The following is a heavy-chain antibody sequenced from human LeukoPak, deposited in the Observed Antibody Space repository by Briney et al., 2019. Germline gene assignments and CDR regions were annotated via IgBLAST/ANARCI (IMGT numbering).Heavy chain of an antibody. Sequence: PSETLSLTCTVSGGSISSYYWSWIRQPPGKGLEWIGYIYYSGSTNYNPSLKSRVTISVDRSKNQFSLKLSSVTAADTAVYYCAGAPICSSTSCPPSYWGQGTLVTVSS. CDR1: GGSISSYY. J-gene: IGHJ4*02. CDR2: IYYSGST. D-gene: IGHD2-2*01. V-gene: IGHV4-59*12. CDR3: AGAPICSSTSCPPSY.